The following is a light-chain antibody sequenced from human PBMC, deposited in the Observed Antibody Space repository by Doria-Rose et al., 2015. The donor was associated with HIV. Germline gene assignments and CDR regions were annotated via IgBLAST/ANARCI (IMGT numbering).Light chain of an antibody. V-gene: IGKV3-20*01. CDR2: DGS. J-gene: IGKJ1*01. CDR1: QSFSSTY. CDR3: HQYGTSWT. Sequence: TQSPGTLSLSPRERATLSCRASQSFSSTYLAWYQQKPGQAPSLLIYDGSTRATGIPGRFSASGSGTDFTLTINRLEPEDFALYYCHQYGTSWTFGQGTKVEI.